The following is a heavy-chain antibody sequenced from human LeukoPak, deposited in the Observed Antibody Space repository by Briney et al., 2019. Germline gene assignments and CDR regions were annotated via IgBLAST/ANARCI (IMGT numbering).Heavy chain of an antibody. Sequence: ASVKVSCKTSGYTFTAYYMYWLRQAPGQGLECMGWIYPNSGATGYAQNFQGRVSMTRDTSVSTIYMELSRLRSDDTAVYYCARDGVSTTPDFDYWGQGTLVTVSS. V-gene: IGHV1-2*02. D-gene: IGHD2-8*01. CDR3: ARDGVSTTPDFDY. CDR1: GYTFTAYY. J-gene: IGHJ4*02. CDR2: IYPNSGAT.